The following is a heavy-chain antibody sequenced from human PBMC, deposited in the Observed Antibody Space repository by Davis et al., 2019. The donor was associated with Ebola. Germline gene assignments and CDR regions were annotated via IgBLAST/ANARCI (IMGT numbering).Heavy chain of an antibody. D-gene: IGHD4-17*01. CDR3: ARIDYGDFYYFDY. CDR2: ISSSGSTI. Sequence: PGGSLRLSCAASGLTFSSYEMNWVRQAPGKGLKWVSYISSSGSTIYYADSVKGRFTISRDNAKNSLYLQMNSLRAEDTAVYYCARIDYGDFYYFDYWGQGTLVTVSS. V-gene: IGHV3-48*03. CDR1: GLTFSSYE. J-gene: IGHJ4*02.